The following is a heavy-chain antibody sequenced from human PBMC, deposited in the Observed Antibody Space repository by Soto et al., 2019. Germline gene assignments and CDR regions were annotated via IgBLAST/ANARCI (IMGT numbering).Heavy chain of an antibody. Sequence: QVQLVQSGAEVKRPGSSVKVSCKASGDTFNFYSINWVRQAPGLGLEWMGRVNPIVSMSNYAQKFQGRVTXAXDXXTITAYMELSSRRSEDTAIYYCARSYGSGYRAFDYWGQGALVTVSS. CDR3: ARSYGSGYRAFDY. J-gene: IGHJ4*02. V-gene: IGHV1-69*02. CDR2: VNPIVSMS. D-gene: IGHD3-10*01. CDR1: GDTFNFYS.